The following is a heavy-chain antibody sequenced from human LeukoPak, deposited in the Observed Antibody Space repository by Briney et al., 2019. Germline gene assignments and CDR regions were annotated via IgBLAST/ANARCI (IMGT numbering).Heavy chain of an antibody. J-gene: IGHJ4*02. CDR2: FDPEDGET. CDR1: GYTLTELS. D-gene: IGHD3-22*01. Sequence: ASVKVSCKVSGYTLTELSMHWVRQAPGKGLEWMGGFDPEDGETIYAQKFQGRVTMTEDTSTDTPYMELSSLRSEDTAVYYCATVGYYYDSSGFTFDYWGQGTLVTVSS. V-gene: IGHV1-24*01. CDR3: ATVGYYYDSSGFTFDY.